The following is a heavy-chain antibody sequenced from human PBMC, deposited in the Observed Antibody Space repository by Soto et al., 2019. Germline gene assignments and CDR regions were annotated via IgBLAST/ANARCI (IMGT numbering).Heavy chain of an antibody. CDR2: VNTNGTT. J-gene: IGHJ4*02. CDR1: GGSFSGYY. Sequence: QVQLQQWGAGLLKHSETLSLTCAVYGGSFSGYYWTWSRQSPEKGLEWIGEVNTNGTTYYNPSLKTRVTLAEHTPKNQFSLKMSSATAAYTAVYYFARGIGYCSIINCYSSRRLRFDSWGQGTLVTVSS. CDR3: ARGIGYCSIINCYSSRRLRFDS. V-gene: IGHV4-34*01. D-gene: IGHD2-2*01.